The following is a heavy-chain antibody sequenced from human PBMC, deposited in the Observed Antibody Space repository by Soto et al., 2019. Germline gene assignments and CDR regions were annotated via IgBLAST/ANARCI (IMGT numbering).Heavy chain of an antibody. J-gene: IGHJ4*02. V-gene: IGHV1-69*12. CDR3: ARSLLWRVVSGGGGYSGLHY. Sequence: QVQLVQSGAEVKKPGSSVKVSCKASGGTFSSYAISWVRQAPGQGLEWMGGIIPIFGTANYAQKFQGRVTIPAADSTSTASMGLGSWSAGATAVYYGARSLLWRVVSGGGGYSGLHYWGQGTLVPVSS. CDR2: IIPIFGTA. D-gene: IGHD2-15*01. CDR1: GGTFSSYA.